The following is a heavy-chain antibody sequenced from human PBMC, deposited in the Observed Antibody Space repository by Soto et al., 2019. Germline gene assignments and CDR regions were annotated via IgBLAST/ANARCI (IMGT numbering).Heavy chain of an antibody. D-gene: IGHD4-17*01. V-gene: IGHV3-30*18. CDR3: AKDFTPWFGDYFYYYYVMDV. CDR1: GFTFSSYG. Sequence: QVQLVESGGGVVQPGRSLRLSCAAAGFTFSSYGMHWVRQAPGTGLEWVAVMSYDGSKYYADTVKGRFTISRDNSKNTLYLQINSLRPEDTAVYYCAKDFTPWFGDYFYYYYVMDVWGQGTTVNVSS. CDR2: MSYDGSK. J-gene: IGHJ6*02.